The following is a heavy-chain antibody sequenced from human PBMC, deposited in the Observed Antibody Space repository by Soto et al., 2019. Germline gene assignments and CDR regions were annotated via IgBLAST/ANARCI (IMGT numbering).Heavy chain of an antibody. D-gene: IGHD3-22*01. Sequence: PSETLSLTCTVSGGSVSSGSYYWSWIRQAPGKGLEWIGYIYYSGSTNYNPSLKSRVTISVDTSKNQFSLKLSSVTAADTAVYYCARERGWYYYDSSGGGGMDVWGQGTTVTVSS. CDR1: GGSVSSGSYY. CDR2: IYYSGST. J-gene: IGHJ6*02. CDR3: ARERGWYYYDSSGGGGMDV. V-gene: IGHV4-61*01.